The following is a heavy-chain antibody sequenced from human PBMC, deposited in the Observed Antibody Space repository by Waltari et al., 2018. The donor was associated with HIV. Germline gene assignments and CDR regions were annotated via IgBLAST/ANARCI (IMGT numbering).Heavy chain of an antibody. Sequence: QLQQSGGGLVQPGRSLTLPWVASGIDFGSYLMTLVRQGPGRGRVGVANITEVGSENKCLAAVKGCFAISRDNAKRSLCLRLTGPGVDATAVYSGGRDADYAESGWVDAGGQGGLVSVSS. CDR2: ITEVGSEN. CDR1: GIDFGSYL. CDR3: GRDADYAESGWVDA. J-gene: IGHJ5*02. D-gene: IGHD2-2*01. V-gene: IGHV3-7*04.